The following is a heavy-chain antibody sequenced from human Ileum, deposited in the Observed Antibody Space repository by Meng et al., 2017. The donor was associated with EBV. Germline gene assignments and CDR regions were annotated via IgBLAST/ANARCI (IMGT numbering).Heavy chain of an antibody. V-gene: IGHV1-3*04. CDR3: VKKGTRLTTHGYHFDY. D-gene: IGHD2-15*01. CDR1: GYTFNSYA. J-gene: IGHJ4*02. Sequence: QVPLVQAGAEVKGSGASVWVSCKASGYTFNSYAIHWVRQAPGQRLEWMGWIHTDNGGTKYSQEFQDRVTITRDTSASTAYMEISSLRSEDTAVYYCVKKGTRLTTHGYHFDYWGQGTLVTVFS. CDR2: IHTDNGGT.